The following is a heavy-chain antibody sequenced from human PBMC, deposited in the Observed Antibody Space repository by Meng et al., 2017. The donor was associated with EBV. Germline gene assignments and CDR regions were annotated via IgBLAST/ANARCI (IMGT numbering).Heavy chain of an antibody. J-gene: IGHJ4*02. V-gene: IGHV1-69*06. CDR1: GGTFSSYA. D-gene: IGHD6-13*01. Sequence: QVRLVQSGAEVEKPWSSVKVSCKAAGGTFSSYAISWVRQAPGQGLEWMGGIIPIFGTANYAQKFQGRVTITADKSTSTAYMELSSLRSEDTAVYYCARAEIAAAGRLDYWGQGTLVTVSS. CDR2: IIPIFGTA. CDR3: ARAEIAAAGRLDY.